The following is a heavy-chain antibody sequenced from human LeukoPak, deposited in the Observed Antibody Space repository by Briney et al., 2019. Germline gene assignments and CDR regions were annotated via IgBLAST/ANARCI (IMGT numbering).Heavy chain of an antibody. CDR2: INHSGST. J-gene: IGHJ5*02. Sequence: TTSETLSLTCAVYGGSFSGYYWSWIRQPPGKGLEWIGEINHSGSTNYNPSLKSRVTISVDTSKNQFSLKLSSVTAADTAVYYCARRLVGYSSSWYGKNWFDPWGQGTLVTVSS. CDR3: ARRLVGYSSSWYGKNWFDP. D-gene: IGHD6-13*01. V-gene: IGHV4-34*01. CDR1: GGSFSGYY.